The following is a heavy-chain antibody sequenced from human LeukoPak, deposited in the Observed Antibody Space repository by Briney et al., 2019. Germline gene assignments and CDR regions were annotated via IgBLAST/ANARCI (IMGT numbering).Heavy chain of an antibody. V-gene: IGHV4-30-4*08. CDR2: IYYSGST. D-gene: IGHD3-22*01. CDR1: GGSFSGYY. CDR3: AREGYYDSSGYQLFDP. Sequence: SETLSLTCAVYGGSFSGYYWSWIRQPPGKGLEWIGYIYYSGSTYYNPSLKSRVTISVDTSKNQFSLKLSSVTAADTAVYYCAREGYYDSSGYQLFDPWGQGTLVTVSS. J-gene: IGHJ5*02.